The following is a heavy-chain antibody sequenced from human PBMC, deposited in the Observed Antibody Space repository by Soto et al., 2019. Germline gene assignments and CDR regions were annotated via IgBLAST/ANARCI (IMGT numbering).Heavy chain of an antibody. Sequence: GGSLRLSCVASGFSFSSYAMSWVRQAPGKGLEWVSAISGSGGNTYYADSVKGRFTISRDNSKNTLYLQMNSLRAEDTAGYYCAKDRTHYDFWSGYYPKFDYWGQGTLVTVSS. CDR3: AKDRTHYDFWSGYYPKFDY. J-gene: IGHJ4*02. CDR2: ISGSGGNT. D-gene: IGHD3-3*01. CDR1: GFSFSSYA. V-gene: IGHV3-23*01.